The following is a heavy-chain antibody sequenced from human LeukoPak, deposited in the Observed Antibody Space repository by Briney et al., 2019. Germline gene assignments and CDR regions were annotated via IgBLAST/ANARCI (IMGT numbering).Heavy chain of an antibody. J-gene: IGHJ6*02. V-gene: IGHV1-18*01. CDR1: GYTFTSSG. CDR2: ISAYNGNT. D-gene: IGHD2-2*01. Sequence: RASVKVSCKASGYTFTSSGLSWVRQAPGQGLGRRGWISAYNGNTNYAQKLQGRVTMTTDTSTSTAYMEMRRLRYVDTAVYYCATAGIGPAAGYYYYGMDVWGQGTTVTVSS. CDR3: ATAGIGPAAGYYYYGMDV.